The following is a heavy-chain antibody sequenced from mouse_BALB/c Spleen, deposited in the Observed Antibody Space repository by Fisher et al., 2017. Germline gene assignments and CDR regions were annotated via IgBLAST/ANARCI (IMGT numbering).Heavy chain of an antibody. Sequence: KFKGKATLTADKSSNTAYMQLSSLASEDSAVYYCARGDYAIPYYAMDYWGQGTSVTVSS. D-gene: IGHD2-4*01. V-gene: IGHV1-54*02. J-gene: IGHJ4*01. CDR3: ARGDYAIPYYAMDY.